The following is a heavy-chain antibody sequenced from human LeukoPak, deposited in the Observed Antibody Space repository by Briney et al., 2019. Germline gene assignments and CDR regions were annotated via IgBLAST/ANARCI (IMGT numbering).Heavy chain of an antibody. CDR1: RGSFSGYY. D-gene: IGHD4-23*01. V-gene: IGHV4-34*01. CDR3: ARRSGVASGNYGGNGRVDY. Sequence: SETLSLTCAVYRGSFSGYYWSWIRQPPGKGLEWIGEIDHSGSTNYNPSLKSRVTISVDTSKNQFSLKLSSVTAADTAVYYCARRSGVASGNYGGNGRVDYWGQGSLVTVSS. J-gene: IGHJ4*02. CDR2: IDHSGST.